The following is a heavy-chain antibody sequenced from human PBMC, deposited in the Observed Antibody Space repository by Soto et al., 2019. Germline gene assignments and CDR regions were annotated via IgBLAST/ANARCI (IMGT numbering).Heavy chain of an antibody. Sequence: SETLSLTCTVSGGSLSTYYWSWIRQPPGKGLEWIVYMSYSGSSNYNPSLKSRVTMSVDTSKNQVSLKLSSVTAADTAVYYCARTRITSTAATFDPWGQGTLVTVSS. CDR3: ARTRITSTAATFDP. D-gene: IGHD1-20*01. J-gene: IGHJ5*02. CDR1: GGSLSTYY. CDR2: MSYSGSS. V-gene: IGHV4-59*01.